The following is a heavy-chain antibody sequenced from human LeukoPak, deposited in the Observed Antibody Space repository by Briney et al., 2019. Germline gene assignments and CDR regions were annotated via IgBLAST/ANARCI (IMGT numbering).Heavy chain of an antibody. CDR1: GFTFDDYT. J-gene: IGHJ4*02. Sequence: PGGSLRLSCAASGFTFDDYTMHWVRQAPGKGLEWVSLISWNGVSTYYADSVKGRFTISRDSSKNSLYLQMNSLRIEDTALYYCAKERGTSGYFDYWGQGTLVTVSS. D-gene: IGHD3-10*01. V-gene: IGHV3-43*01. CDR2: ISWNGVST. CDR3: AKERGTSGYFDY.